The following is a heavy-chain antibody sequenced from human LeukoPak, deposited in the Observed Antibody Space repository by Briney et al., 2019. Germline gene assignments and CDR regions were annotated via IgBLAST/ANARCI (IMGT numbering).Heavy chain of an antibody. CDR1: GGTFSSYA. D-gene: IGHD3-3*01. J-gene: IGHJ6*04. Sequence: AASVKVSCKASGGTFSSYAISWVRQAPGQGLEWMGGIIPIFGTANYAQKFQGRVTITADKSTSTAYMELSSLRSEDTAVYYCARDRGVATIYGMDVWGKGTTVTVSS. CDR2: IIPIFGTA. V-gene: IGHV1-69*06. CDR3: ARDRGVATIYGMDV.